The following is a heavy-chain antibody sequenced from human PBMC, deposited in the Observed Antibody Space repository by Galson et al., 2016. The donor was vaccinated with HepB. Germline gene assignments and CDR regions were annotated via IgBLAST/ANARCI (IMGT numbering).Heavy chain of an antibody. V-gene: IGHV4-39*02. CDR3: ARLLPEPAYFDY. CDR2: IYYSGST. CDR1: GGSISSGNW. J-gene: IGHJ4*02. Sequence: SETLSLTCAVSGGSISSGNWWSWVRQPPGKELEWIGTIYYSGSTYYNPSLESRVTISLDTSKNHFSLNLSSVTAADTAVYYCARLLPEPAYFDYWGQGTLVTVSS.